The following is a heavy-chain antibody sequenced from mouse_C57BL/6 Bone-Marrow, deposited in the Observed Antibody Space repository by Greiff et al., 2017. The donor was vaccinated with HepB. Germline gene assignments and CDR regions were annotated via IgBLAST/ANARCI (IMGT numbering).Heavy chain of an antibody. Sequence: EVQLVESGAELVRPGASVKLSCTASGFNITDYYMHWVKQRPEQGLEWIGWIDPENGDTEYASKFQGKATITADTSSNTAYLQLSRLTSEDTAVYYCTSWSGKAWFAYWGQGTLVTVSA. V-gene: IGHV14-4*01. CDR2: IDPENGDT. J-gene: IGHJ3*01. CDR3: TSWSGKAWFAY. CDR1: GFNITDYY. D-gene: IGHD1-3*01.